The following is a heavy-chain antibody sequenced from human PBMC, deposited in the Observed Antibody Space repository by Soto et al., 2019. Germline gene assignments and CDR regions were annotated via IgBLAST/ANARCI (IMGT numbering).Heavy chain of an antibody. D-gene: IGHD2-2*01. CDR2: ISAYNGNT. CDR1: GYTXNSYG. V-gene: IGHV1-18*04. J-gene: IGHJ5*02. Sequence: SXKVSSKASGYTXNSYGISWVRQAPGQGLEWMGWISAYNGNTNYAQKLQGRVTMTTDTSTSTAYMELRSLRSDDTAVYYCARNIVVVPAALNWFDPWGQRNLVTV. CDR3: ARNIVVVPAALNWFDP.